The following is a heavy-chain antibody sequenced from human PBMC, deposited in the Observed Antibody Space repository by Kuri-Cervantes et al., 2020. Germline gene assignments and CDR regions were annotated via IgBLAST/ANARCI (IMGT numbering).Heavy chain of an antibody. J-gene: IGHJ2*01. CDR2: INPNSGGT. Sequence: ASVKVSCKASGYTFTGYYMHWVRQAPGQGLEWMGWINPNSGGTNYAQKFQGWVTMTRDTSISTAYMELSRLRSEDTAVHYCARNYGDYVAYWYFDLWGRGTLVTVSS. CDR3: ARNYGDYVAYWYFDL. CDR1: GYTFTGYY. V-gene: IGHV1-2*04. D-gene: IGHD4-17*01.